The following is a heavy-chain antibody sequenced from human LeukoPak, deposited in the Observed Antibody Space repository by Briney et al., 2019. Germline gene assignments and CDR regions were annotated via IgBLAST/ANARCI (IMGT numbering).Heavy chain of an antibody. CDR1: GGSISSGDYY. J-gene: IGHJ4*02. CDR2: IYYSGST. D-gene: IGHD3-10*01. Sequence: NSSQTLSLTCTVSGGSISSGDYYWSWIRQPPGKGLEWIGYIYYSGSTYYNPSLKSRVTISVDKSKNQFSLKLSSVTAADTAVYYCARVHGSGSSFDYWGQGTLVTVSS. CDR3: ARVHGSGSSFDY. V-gene: IGHV4-30-4*01.